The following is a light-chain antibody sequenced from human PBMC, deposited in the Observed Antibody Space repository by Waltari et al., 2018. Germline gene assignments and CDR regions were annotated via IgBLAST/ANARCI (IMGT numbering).Light chain of an antibody. V-gene: IGKV3-20*01. Sequence: EIVLTQSPGTLSLAPGERATLSCRASQSIGRCLAWYLQKPDQAPRLLIYGASSRATVSADRFSGSGAGTDFSLPISRLEPEDFAVYYCQNHERLPATFGQGTKVEIK. CDR2: GAS. J-gene: IGKJ1*01. CDR1: QSIGRC. CDR3: QNHERLPAT.